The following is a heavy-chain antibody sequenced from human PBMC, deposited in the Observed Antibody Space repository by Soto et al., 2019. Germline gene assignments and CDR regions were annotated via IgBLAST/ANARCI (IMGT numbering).Heavy chain of an antibody. CDR1: GGTFSSYA. Sequence: QVQLVQSGAEVKKPGSSVKVSCKASGGTFSSYAISWVRQAPGQGLEWMGGIIPIFGTANYAQKFQGRVTITADESTSTAYMELSSLRSEDTAVYYCAREVGSGYYDSSGYFDYWGQGTLVTVSS. CDR3: AREVGSGYYDSSGYFDY. V-gene: IGHV1-69*01. CDR2: IIPIFGTA. J-gene: IGHJ4*02. D-gene: IGHD3-22*01.